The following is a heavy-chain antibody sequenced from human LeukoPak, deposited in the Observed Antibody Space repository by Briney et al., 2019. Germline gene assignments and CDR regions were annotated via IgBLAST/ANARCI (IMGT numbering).Heavy chain of an antibody. D-gene: IGHD5-18*01. V-gene: IGHV4-30-2*01. J-gene: IGHJ4*02. CDR1: GGSISSGSYY. CDR2: IYRSGST. Sequence: SQTLSLTCTVSGGSISSGSYYWSWIRQPPGKGLECIGYIYRSGSTYYIPSLKSRVTISIDRSKNQFSLRLTSVTAADTAVYYCAREAGGGYSYGYFDYWGQGTLVTVSS. CDR3: AREAGGGYSYGYFDY.